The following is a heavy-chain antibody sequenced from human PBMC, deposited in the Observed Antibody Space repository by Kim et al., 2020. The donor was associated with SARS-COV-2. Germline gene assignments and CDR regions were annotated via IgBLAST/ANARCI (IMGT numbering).Heavy chain of an antibody. J-gene: IGHJ4*02. V-gene: IGHV4-39*01. D-gene: IGHD1-26*01. Sequence: SETLSLTCTVSGGPISSSSYYWGWIRQPPGKGLEWIGSIYYSGSTYYNQPLKSRVTISVDTSKNQFSLKLSSVTAADTSVYYCARRDFSGVDYWGQGPLVTVPS. CDR3: ARRDFSGVDY. CDR2: IYYSGST. CDR1: GGPISSSSYY.